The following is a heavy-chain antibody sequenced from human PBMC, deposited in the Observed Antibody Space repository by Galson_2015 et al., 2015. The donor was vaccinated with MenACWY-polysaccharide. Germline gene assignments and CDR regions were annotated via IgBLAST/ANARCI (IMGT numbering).Heavy chain of an antibody. CDR3: ARTHSGSSSDFEY. CDR1: GDSVSSNSGS. D-gene: IGHD6-6*01. Sequence: CAISGDSVSSNSGSWHWVRQSPSRGLEWLGRTYYRSKWYSYYGASVKGRITINPDTSKNQFSLQLNSVTPEDTAVYYCARTHSGSSSDFEYWGQGTLVTVSS. V-gene: IGHV6-1*01. J-gene: IGHJ4*02. CDR2: TYYRSKWYS.